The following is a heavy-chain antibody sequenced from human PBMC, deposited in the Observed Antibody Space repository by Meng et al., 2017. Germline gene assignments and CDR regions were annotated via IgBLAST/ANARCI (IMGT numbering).Heavy chain of an antibody. CDR1: GGSISSYY. V-gene: IGHV4-4*07. CDR3: ARGRIAARRGWFDP. J-gene: IGHJ5*02. D-gene: IGHD6-6*01. CDR2: IYTSGST. Sequence: GSLRLSCTVSGGSISSYYWSWIRQPAGKGLEWIGRIYTSGSTNYNPSLKSRVTMSVDTSKNQFSLKLSPVTAADTAVYYCARGRIAARRGWFDPWGQGTLVTVSS.